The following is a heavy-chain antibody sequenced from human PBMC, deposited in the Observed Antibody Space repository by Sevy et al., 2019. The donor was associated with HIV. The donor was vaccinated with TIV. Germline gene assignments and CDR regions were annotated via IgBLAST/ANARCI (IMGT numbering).Heavy chain of an antibody. CDR3: AGAWRDGTEGYNYDS. D-gene: IGHD5-12*01. CDR2: IYWDDDK. CDR1: GFSLTTSGAG. Sequence: SGPTLVKPTQTLTLTCTFFGFSLTTSGAGVGWIRQSPGKALEWLAVIYWDDDKRYSPSLKSRLTITKDTSKNQVVLTMANLCPVDAATCYCAGAWRDGTEGYNYDSWGQGTLVTVSS. V-gene: IGHV2-5*02. J-gene: IGHJ5*01.